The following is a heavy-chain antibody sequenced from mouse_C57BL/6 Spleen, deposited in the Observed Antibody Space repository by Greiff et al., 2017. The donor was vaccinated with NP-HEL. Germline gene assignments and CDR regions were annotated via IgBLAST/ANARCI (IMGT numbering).Heavy chain of an antibody. D-gene: IGHD2-5*01. CDR3: ARGYSNYFSWFAY. Sequence: EVQVVESGPGLVKPSQSLSLTCSVTGYSITSGYYWNWIRQFPGNKLEWMGYISYDGSNNYNPSLKNRISITRDKSKNQFFLKLNSVTTEDTATYYCARGYSNYFSWFAYWGKGTLVTVSA. J-gene: IGHJ3*01. CDR2: ISYDGSN. CDR1: GYSITSGYY. V-gene: IGHV3-6*01.